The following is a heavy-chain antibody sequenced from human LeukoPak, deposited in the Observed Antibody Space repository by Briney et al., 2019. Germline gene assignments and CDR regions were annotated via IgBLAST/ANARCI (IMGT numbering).Heavy chain of an antibody. CDR3: ARTAARRFDY. D-gene: IGHD6-6*01. CDR2: INPTGGST. Sequence: ASVNVSCKASGYTFPSYFMHWVRQAPGQGLEWMGIINPTGGSTTYAQKFQGRVTMTRDTSTSTVYMELSSLRSDDAAVYYCARTAARRFDYWGQGTLVTVSS. CDR1: GYTFPSYF. J-gene: IGHJ4*02. V-gene: IGHV1-46*01.